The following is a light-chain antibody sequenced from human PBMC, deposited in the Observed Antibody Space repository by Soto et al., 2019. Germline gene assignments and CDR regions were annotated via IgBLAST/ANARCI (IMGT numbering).Light chain of an antibody. CDR1: SSDVGGYNY. CDR3: SSYASSRDVL. V-gene: IGLV2-11*01. Sequence: QSVLTQPRSVSGSPGQSVTISCTGTSSDVGGYNYVSWYQQHPGKAPKLMIYDVSNRPSGVSNRFSGSKSGNTASLTISGLQAEDEADYYCSSYASSRDVLFGGGTQLTVL. CDR2: DVS. J-gene: IGLJ2*01.